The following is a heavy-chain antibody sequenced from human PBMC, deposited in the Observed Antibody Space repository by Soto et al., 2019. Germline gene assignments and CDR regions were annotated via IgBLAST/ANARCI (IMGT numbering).Heavy chain of an antibody. J-gene: IGHJ4*02. CDR3: TRAISGGPFDY. CDR2: ISRSSDHM. Sequence: EVQRVESGGGLVKPGGSLRLSCAASGFIFSTYSMNWVRQTPGKGLEWVSSISRSSDHMYYADSVRGRFTISRDNAKNSLFLQMNSLRAEDTAVYYCTRAISGGPFDYWGQGALVTVSS. V-gene: IGHV3-21*01. CDR1: GFIFSTYS. D-gene: IGHD2-15*01.